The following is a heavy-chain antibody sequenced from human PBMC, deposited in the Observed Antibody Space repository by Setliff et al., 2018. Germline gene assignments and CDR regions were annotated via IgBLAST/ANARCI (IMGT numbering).Heavy chain of an antibody. CDR2: IIPIFDTA. V-gene: IGHV1-69*13. CDR1: GGTFSSYA. D-gene: IGHD6-13*01. Sequence: ASVKVSCKASGGTFSSYAISWVRQAPGQGLEWMGGIIPIFDTANYAQKFQGRVTITADESTSTAYMELSSLRSEDTAVYYCARRGMSSSWFQGYFDYWGQGTLVTVSS. CDR3: ARRGMSSSWFQGYFDY. J-gene: IGHJ4*02.